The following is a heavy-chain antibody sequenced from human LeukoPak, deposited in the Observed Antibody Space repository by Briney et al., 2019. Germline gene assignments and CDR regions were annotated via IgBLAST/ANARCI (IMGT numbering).Heavy chain of an antibody. V-gene: IGHV4-59*01. Sequence: SETLSLTCTVSGGSISSYYWSWIRQPPGKGLEWIGYIYYSGSTNYNPSLESRVTISVDTSKNQFSLKLSSVTAADTAVYYCARQADFDWFDPWGQGTLVTVSS. D-gene: IGHD3-3*01. CDR3: ARQADFDWFDP. CDR1: GGSISSYY. J-gene: IGHJ5*02. CDR2: IYYSGST.